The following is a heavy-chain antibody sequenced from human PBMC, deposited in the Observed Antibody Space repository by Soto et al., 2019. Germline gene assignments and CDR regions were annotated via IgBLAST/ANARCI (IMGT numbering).Heavy chain of an antibody. Sequence: QVQLQESGPGLVKPSETLSLTCTVSGGSINSYYWSWIRQSPGKGLEWIGYIYYPGSTSYNPSLXGXAXRXVNTSKTQFVLKLSSVTAADTAVYYCSKGPNWDFVYWGQGTLTTVSS. D-gene: IGHD3-16*01. CDR2: IYYPGST. CDR3: SKGPNWDFVY. J-gene: IGHJ4*02. V-gene: IGHV4-59*08. CDR1: GGSINSYY.